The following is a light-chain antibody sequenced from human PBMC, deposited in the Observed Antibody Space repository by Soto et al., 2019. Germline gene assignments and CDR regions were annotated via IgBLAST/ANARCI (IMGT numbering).Light chain of an antibody. Sequence: QSVLTQPASVTVSPCQSITISCTGSSSDVGGSKYVSWYQQHPGKAPRLMIYEVSYRPAGSSNRFSDSKSGNTASLTASGLQAEDEADYYCGSKRSRGTLYVFGSGTNVTVL. J-gene: IGLJ1*01. CDR1: SSDVGGSKY. V-gene: IGLV2-14*01. CDR2: EVS. CDR3: GSKRSRGTLYV.